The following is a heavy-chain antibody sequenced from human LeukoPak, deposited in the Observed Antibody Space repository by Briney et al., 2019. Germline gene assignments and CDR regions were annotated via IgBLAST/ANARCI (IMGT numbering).Heavy chain of an antibody. CDR3: ARAWGFASLDH. CDR2: IYSGGST. V-gene: IGHV3-53*01. CDR1: GFTVSNNY. J-gene: IGHJ4*02. Sequence: PGGSLRLSCAASGFTVSNNYMGWVRQAPGKGLECVSVIYSGGSTYYADSVKGRFTISRDNSKNTLFLQMNSLRAEDTAVYYCARAWGFASLDHWGQGTLVTVSS. D-gene: IGHD3-10*01.